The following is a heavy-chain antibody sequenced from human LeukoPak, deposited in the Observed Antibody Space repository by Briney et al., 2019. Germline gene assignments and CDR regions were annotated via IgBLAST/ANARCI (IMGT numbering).Heavy chain of an antibody. Sequence: PGGSLRLSCVASGFNFSSSEMNWVRQAPGKGLEWVSCISSSGRTIYYADSAQGRFTISRDNAKNSLSLQMNSMRAEDTAVYYCARGTGSGWTDYWGQGTLVTVSS. D-gene: IGHD6-19*01. CDR3: ARGTGSGWTDY. V-gene: IGHV3-48*03. J-gene: IGHJ4*02. CDR2: ISSSGRTI. CDR1: GFNFSSSE.